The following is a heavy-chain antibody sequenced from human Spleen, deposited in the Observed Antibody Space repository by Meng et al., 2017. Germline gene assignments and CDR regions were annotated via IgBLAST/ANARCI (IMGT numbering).Heavy chain of an antibody. CDR2: INPKSGDT. V-gene: IGHV1-2*06. D-gene: IGHD6-25*01. CDR3: ARDEDISAAGKLFGDY. Sequence: ASAKVSCKPSGYNFPDYYINWVRRAPGQGLEWMGRINPKSGDTHYAQKFQARVTMTGDTSISTAYMELSGLRSDDTAMYYCARDEDISAAGKLFGDYWGQGTLVTVSS. CDR1: GYNFPDYY. J-gene: IGHJ4*02.